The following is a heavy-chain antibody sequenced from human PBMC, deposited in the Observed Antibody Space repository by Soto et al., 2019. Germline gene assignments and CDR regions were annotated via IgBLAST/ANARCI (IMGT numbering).Heavy chain of an antibody. V-gene: IGHV4-31*03. J-gene: IGHJ5*02. CDR1: GGSISSGGYY. D-gene: IGHD2-15*01. CDR3: ASDYNRSTVGWFHP. CDR2: INYSGRT. Sequence: QVQLQESGPGLVKPSQTLSLTCTVSGGSISSGGYYWSWIRQHPGKGLEWIGHINYSGRTYYNSSLKSRVSISLHTSNHQFSLKLSSVTAAHTDIYYSASDYNRSTVGWFHPWGPRSLIIVSS.